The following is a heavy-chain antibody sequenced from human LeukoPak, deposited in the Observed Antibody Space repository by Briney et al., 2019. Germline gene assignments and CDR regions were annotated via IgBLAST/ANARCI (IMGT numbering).Heavy chain of an antibody. V-gene: IGHV3-21*01. CDR1: GFTFSSYG. CDR3: ARVGRNYFDY. J-gene: IGHJ4*02. D-gene: IGHD3-10*01. CDR2: ISSSSSYI. Sequence: PGRSLRLSCAASGFTFSSYGMHWVRQAPGKGLEWVSSISSSSSYIYYADSVKGRFTISRDNAKNSLYLQMNSLRAEDTAVYYCARVGRNYFDYWGQGTLVTVSS.